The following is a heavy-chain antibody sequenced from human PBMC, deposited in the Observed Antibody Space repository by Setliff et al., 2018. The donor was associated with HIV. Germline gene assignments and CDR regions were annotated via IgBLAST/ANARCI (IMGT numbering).Heavy chain of an antibody. D-gene: IGHD3-22*01. CDR1: GDSIGYYY. CDR3: ARERRYYDSSGDFDY. Sequence: SETLSLTCTVSGDSIGYYYWSWIRQPAGRGLEWMGRIHTSGSTNYNPSLTSRVTLSVDTSKNQFFLKLTSLSAADTAVYYCARERRYYDSSGDFDYWGQGTLVTVSS. J-gene: IGHJ4*02. V-gene: IGHV4-4*07. CDR2: IHTSGST.